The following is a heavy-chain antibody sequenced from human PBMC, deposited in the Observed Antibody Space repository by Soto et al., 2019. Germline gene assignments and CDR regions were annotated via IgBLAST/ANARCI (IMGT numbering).Heavy chain of an antibody. Sequence: QVQLVQSGAEVKKPGSSVKVSCKASGGTFSSYAISWVRQAPGQGLEWMGGIIPIFGTANYAQKIQGRVTITADESPGTAYMELSSLRSEDTAVYYCAREHTYYYDSSGYSPDAFDIWGQGTMVTVSS. J-gene: IGHJ3*02. D-gene: IGHD3-22*01. CDR3: AREHTYYYDSSGYSPDAFDI. CDR2: IIPIFGTA. V-gene: IGHV1-69*01. CDR1: GGTFSSYA.